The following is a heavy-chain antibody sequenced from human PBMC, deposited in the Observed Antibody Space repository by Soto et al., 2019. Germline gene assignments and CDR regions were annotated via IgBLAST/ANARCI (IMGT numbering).Heavy chain of an antibody. D-gene: IGHD2-15*01. CDR1: AGSISTTNW. CDR3: ETSSASAYGLDV. CDR2: IYHTGTT. V-gene: IGHV4-4*02. J-gene: IGHJ6*02. Sequence: NPSETLSLTCAVSAGSISTTNWYVWVRQPPGMGLEWIGEIYHTGTTTYNPSLKSRVTMSVDTSKNQFSLRLSFVTAADTAVYYCETSSASAYGLDVWGPGATVTVSS.